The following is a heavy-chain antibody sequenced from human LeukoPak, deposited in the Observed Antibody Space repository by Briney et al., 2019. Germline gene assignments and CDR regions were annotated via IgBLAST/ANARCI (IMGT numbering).Heavy chain of an antibody. V-gene: IGHV1-18*01. D-gene: IGHD4-23*01. Sequence: GASVKVSCKASGYTFTNYGINWVRQAPGQGLEWMGWISGYNGNTNYAQKLQGRVTMTTDTSPTTAYMEPSGLRSGDTPSYYCVRGDYGGNPDYWGQGTLVTVSS. CDR1: GYTFTNYG. CDR2: ISGYNGNT. CDR3: VRGDYGGNPDY. J-gene: IGHJ4*02.